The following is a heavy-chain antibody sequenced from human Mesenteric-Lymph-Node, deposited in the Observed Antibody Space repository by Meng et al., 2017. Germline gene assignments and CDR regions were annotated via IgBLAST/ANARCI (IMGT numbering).Heavy chain of an antibody. V-gene: IGHV3-23*01. CDR1: GFSFKTYD. CDR2: IGGNGISI. CDR3: AKGQAVVCWAFDI. J-gene: IGHJ3*02. D-gene: IGHD6-19*01. Sequence: GESLKTSCAASGFSFKTYDMTWVRQAPGKGLEWVSIIGGNGISIHYADSVKGRFTISRDNFKNTLSLQMNNLRAEDTALYYCAKGQAVVCWAFDIWGQGTMVTVSS.